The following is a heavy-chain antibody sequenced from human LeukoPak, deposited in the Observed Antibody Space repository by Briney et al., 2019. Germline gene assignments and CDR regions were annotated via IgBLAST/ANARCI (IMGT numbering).Heavy chain of an antibody. CDR3: ARGRSNYYGMDV. CDR2: IYYSGST. Sequence: TSETLSLTCTVSGGSVSSGSYYWSWIRQPPGKGLEWIGYIYYSGSTNYNPSLKSRVTISVDTSKNQFSLKLSSVTAADTAVYYCARGRSNYYGMDVWGQGTTVTVSS. J-gene: IGHJ6*02. CDR1: GGSVSSGSYY. V-gene: IGHV4-61*01. D-gene: IGHD1-26*01.